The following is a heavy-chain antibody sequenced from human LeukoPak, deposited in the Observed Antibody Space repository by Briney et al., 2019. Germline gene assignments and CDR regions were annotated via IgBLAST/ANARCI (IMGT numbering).Heavy chain of an antibody. J-gene: IGHJ4*02. V-gene: IGHV3-15*01. CDR2: IKSKTDGGTT. D-gene: IGHD2-15*01. CDR3: TTAYCSGGSCYPPLP. CDR1: GFTFSNAW. Sequence: GGSLRLSCAASGFTFSNAWMSWVRQAPGKGLEWVGRIKSKTDGGTTDYAAPVKGRFTISRDGSKNTLYLQMNSLKTEDTAVYYCTTAYCSGGSCYPPLPWGQGTLVTVSS.